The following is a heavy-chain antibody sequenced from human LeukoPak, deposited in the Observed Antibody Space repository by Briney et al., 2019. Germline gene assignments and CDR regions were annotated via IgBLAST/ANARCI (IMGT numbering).Heavy chain of an antibody. Sequence: PGGSLGLSCTASGFTFSDYYMSWVRQAPGKGLEWVGRIKSKTDGGTTDYAAPVKGRFTISRDDSKNTLYLQMNSLKTEDTAVYYCTTGYYYYYGMDVWGQGTTVTVSS. V-gene: IGHV3-15*01. J-gene: IGHJ6*02. CDR3: TTGYYYYYGMDV. CDR1: GFTFSDYY. CDR2: IKSKTDGGTT.